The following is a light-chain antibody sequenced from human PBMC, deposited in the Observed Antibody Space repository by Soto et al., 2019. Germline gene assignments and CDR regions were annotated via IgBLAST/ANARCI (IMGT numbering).Light chain of an antibody. Sequence: EIVLTQSPGTLSLSPGERATLSCRASQSVSSSYLAWYQQKPGQAPRLLIYGASIRATGIPDRFSGSGSGTDFTLTISRLEPEDFAVYYCQKYSNSRTFGQGTKVDIK. V-gene: IGKV3-20*01. J-gene: IGKJ1*01. CDR2: GAS. CDR3: QKYSNSRT. CDR1: QSVSSSY.